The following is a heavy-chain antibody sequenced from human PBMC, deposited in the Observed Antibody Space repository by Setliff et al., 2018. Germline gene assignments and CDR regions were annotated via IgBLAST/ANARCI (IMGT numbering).Heavy chain of an antibody. V-gene: IGHV4-34*01. J-gene: IGHJ4*02. CDR1: GGSFSGYY. CDR3: ARGGYYGSGSYKH. CDR2: IYYSGST. Sequence: SETLSLTCAVYGGSFSGYYWSWIRQPPGKGLEWIGSIYYSGSTNYNPSLKSRVTISVDTSKNQFSLKLSSVTAADTAVYYCARGGYYGSGSYKHWGQGTLVTVSS. D-gene: IGHD3-10*01.